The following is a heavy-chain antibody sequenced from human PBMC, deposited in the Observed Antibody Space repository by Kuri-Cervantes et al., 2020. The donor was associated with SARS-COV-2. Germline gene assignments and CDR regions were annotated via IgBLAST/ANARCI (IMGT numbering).Heavy chain of an antibody. D-gene: IGHD6-6*01. V-gene: IGHV1-46*01. Sequence: ASVKVSCKASGDTFSSYAISWVRQAPGQGLEWMGVITPSGGRTSYAQMFQGRLTLTRDTSTNTVYLELSGLISEDTAVIYCARAENVAARHALDYWGQGTLVTVSS. J-gene: IGHJ4*02. CDR1: GDTFSSYA. CDR2: ITPSGGRT. CDR3: ARAENVAARHALDY.